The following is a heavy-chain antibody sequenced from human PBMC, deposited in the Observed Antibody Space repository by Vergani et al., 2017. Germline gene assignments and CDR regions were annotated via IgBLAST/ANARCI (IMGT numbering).Heavy chain of an antibody. D-gene: IGHD3-10*01. V-gene: IGHV1-3*01. CDR3: ARAPYYYGSGSYYSFDY. CDR2: INAGNGNT. J-gene: IGHJ4*02. CDR1: GITFTSLS. Sequence: QVQPVQFGAEGKKPGASMKVFCKGSGITFTSLSIDLVRQAPGQRLEWMGWINAGNGNTKYSQKFQGRVTITRDTSASTAYMELSSLRSEDTAVYYCARAPYYYGSGSYYSFDYWGQGTLVTVSS.